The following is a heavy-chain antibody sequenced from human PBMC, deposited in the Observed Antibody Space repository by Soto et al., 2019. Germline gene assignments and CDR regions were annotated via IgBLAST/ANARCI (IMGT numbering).Heavy chain of an antibody. CDR1: GGTFSSYA. CDR2: IIPIFGTA. D-gene: IGHD4-4*01. CDR3: ARVEGMVSRYSNYRSYYYGMDV. V-gene: IGHV1-69*13. Sequence: GASVKVSCKASGGTFSSYAISWVRQAPGQGLEWMGGIIPIFGTANYAQKFQGRVTITADESTSTAYMELSSLRSEDTAVYYCARVEGMVSRYSNYRSYYYGMDVWGQGTTVTVSS. J-gene: IGHJ6*02.